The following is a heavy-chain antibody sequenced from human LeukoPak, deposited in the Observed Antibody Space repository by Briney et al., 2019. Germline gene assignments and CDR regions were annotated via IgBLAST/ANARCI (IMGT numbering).Heavy chain of an antibody. D-gene: IGHD5-12*01. J-gene: IGHJ4*02. CDR2: ISGSGDST. CDR1: GFTFSSYG. Sequence: GGTLRLSCAASGFTFSSYGMSWVREAPGKGLEWGSAISGSGDSTYYADSVKGRFTISRDNSKNTLYLQMNSLRAEDTAVYYCANLWLRGFYYFDYWGQGTLVTVSS. V-gene: IGHV3-23*01. CDR3: ANLWLRGFYYFDY.